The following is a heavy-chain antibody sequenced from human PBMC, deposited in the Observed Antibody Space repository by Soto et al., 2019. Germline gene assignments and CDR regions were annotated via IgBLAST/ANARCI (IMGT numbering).Heavy chain of an antibody. J-gene: IGHJ5*02. V-gene: IGHV4-31*03. D-gene: IGHD6-13*01. Sequence: PSETLSLTCTVSGVSISSGNYYWSWIRQHPGKGLEWIGYIYYSGSTSYNPSLKSRVTISVDTSKNHFSLKLSSVTAADTAVYYCARVFSDSSSFFDPGGQGTLVTV. CDR2: IYYSGST. CDR1: GVSISSGNYY. CDR3: ARVFSDSSSFFDP.